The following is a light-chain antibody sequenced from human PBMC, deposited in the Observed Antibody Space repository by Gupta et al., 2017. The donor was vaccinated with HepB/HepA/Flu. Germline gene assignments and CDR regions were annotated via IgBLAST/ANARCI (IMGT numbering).Light chain of an antibody. CDR2: AAS. Sequence: DLQMTQSPSSLSASVEDRVTITCLSSQSISSYLHWYQQKPVKAPKLLIYAASRLQSSVPSRFSASASVSDLRLRMTSLQRKDIATNCRLLRFTTGRTFGQGTRLEMK. V-gene: IGKV1-39*01. J-gene: IGKJ5*01. CDR3: LLRFTTGRT. CDR1: QSISSY.